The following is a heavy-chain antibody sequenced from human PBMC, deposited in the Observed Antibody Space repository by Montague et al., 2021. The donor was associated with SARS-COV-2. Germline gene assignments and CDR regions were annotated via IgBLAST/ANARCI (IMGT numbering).Heavy chain of an antibody. CDR1: GGSISSSSYD. CDR2: IYYSART. D-gene: IGHD5-18*01. CDR3: ASYRGGYSYDRSFDY. Sequence: SETLSLTCTVSGGSISSSSYDWGWHPQPPGKGLEWNGNIYYSARTNYNPTLQSRVTISAATSKNQLSLKLSSVAAAATDEYSCASYRGGYSYDRSFDYWGQGTLVTVSS. J-gene: IGHJ4*02. V-gene: IGHV4-39*01.